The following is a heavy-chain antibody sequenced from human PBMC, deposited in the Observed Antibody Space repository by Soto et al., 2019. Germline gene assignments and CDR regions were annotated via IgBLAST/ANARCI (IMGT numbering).Heavy chain of an antibody. V-gene: IGHV4-61*05. J-gene: IGHJ6*02. D-gene: IGHD3-9*01. CDR2: LYYNGNT. Sequence: PXXTLSLPFTVSGGSISRDSNYWGLIRRSPGKGLEWIGYLYYNGNTYYNPSLKSRVTISVDTSKNQFSLKPSSVNAADTAVYYCARFPYDNPYGMDVWGQGTTVTVSS. CDR3: ARFPYDNPYGMDV. CDR1: GGSISRDSNY.